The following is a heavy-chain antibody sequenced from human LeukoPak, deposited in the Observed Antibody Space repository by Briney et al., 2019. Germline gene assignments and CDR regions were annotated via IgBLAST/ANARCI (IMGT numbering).Heavy chain of an antibody. CDR3: AREFGS. J-gene: IGHJ4*02. Sequence: GGSLRLSCVGSGFIFSSYRMNWVRQAPGKGLEWISYISSSSTTKYYADSVKGRFTISRDDAKNSLYLQMNSLRAEDTAVYYCAREFGSWGQGTLVTVSS. V-gene: IGHV3-48*01. CDR2: ISSSSTTK. CDR1: GFIFSSYR.